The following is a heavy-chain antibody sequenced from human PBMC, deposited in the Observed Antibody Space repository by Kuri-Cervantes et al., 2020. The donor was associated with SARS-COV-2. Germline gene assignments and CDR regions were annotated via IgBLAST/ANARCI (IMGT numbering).Heavy chain of an antibody. Sequence: LRLSCTVSGGSISSGDYYWSWIRQPPGKGLEWIGYIYYSGSTNYNPSLKSRVTISVDTSKNQFSLKLSSVTAADTAVYYCARPEGDTYCSGGSCYSFAFDIWGQGTMVTVSS. V-gene: IGHV4-30-4*08. CDR1: GGSISSGDYY. J-gene: IGHJ3*02. CDR3: ARPEGDTYCSGGSCYSFAFDI. CDR2: IYYSGST. D-gene: IGHD2-15*01.